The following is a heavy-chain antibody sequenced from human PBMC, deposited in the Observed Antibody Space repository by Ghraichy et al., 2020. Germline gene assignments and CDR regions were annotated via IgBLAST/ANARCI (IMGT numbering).Heavy chain of an antibody. J-gene: IGHJ4*02. CDR2: IKEDGSEK. Sequence: RGSLRLSCAASGFTFSSYWMSWVRQAPGKGLEWVANIKEDGSEKHYVDSVKGRFTISRDNAKDSLYLQMNSLRAEDTAVYYCARDWNVVAQFDSWGQGTLVTVSS. D-gene: IGHD2-21*01. CDR1: GFTFSSYW. V-gene: IGHV3-7*05. CDR3: ARDWNVVAQFDS.